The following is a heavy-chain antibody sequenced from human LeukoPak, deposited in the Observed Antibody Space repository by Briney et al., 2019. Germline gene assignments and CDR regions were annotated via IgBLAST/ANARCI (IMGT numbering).Heavy chain of an antibody. CDR2: IRGDNGNT. V-gene: IGHV3-23*01. J-gene: IGHJ4*02. CDR3: AKCGGVSSYSNFFH. Sequence: GGSLRLSCAASGFTFSSYAMSWVRQAPGMGLEWVSTIRGDNGNTYYADSVKGRFTISRDNFKSTLYLEMNSLRAEDTAVYYCAKCGGVSSYSNFFHWGQGTLVTVSS. D-gene: IGHD2-15*01. CDR1: GFTFSSYA.